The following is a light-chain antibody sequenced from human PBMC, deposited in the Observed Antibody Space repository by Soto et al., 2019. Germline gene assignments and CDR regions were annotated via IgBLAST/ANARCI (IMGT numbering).Light chain of an antibody. CDR3: QQYGGSST. V-gene: IGKV3-20*01. CDR1: QSVANTY. CDR2: GTS. Sequence: EIVLTQSPGTLSLSPVERATLSFRASQSVANTYLAWYQQTPGQAPRLLIYGTSNRATGIPDRFSGSGSGTDFTLTISRLEPEDFAMYYCQQYGGSSTCGQGTKGDNK. J-gene: IGKJ1*01.